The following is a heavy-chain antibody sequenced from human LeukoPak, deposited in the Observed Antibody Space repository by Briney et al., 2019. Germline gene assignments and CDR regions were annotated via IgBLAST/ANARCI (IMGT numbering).Heavy chain of an antibody. CDR3: ARDGAAAGIPYMDV. D-gene: IGHD6-13*01. J-gene: IGHJ6*03. CDR2: ISSSSSTI. Sequence: GGSLRLSCAASGFTFSSYSMNWVRQAPGKGLEWVSYISSSSSTIYYADSVRGRFTISRDNAKNSLYLQMNSLRAEDTAVYYCARDGAAAGIPYMDVWGKGTTVTVSS. CDR1: GFTFSSYS. V-gene: IGHV3-48*01.